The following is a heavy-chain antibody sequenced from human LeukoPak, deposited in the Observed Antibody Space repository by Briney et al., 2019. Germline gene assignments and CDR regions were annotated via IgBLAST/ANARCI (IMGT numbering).Heavy chain of an antibody. V-gene: IGHV1-69*04. J-gene: IGHJ4*02. CDR1: GGTFSSYV. CDR2: IIPIPGIT. CDR3: ASPPADYYDSRDYFDY. D-gene: IGHD3-22*01. Sequence: GASVKVSCKASGGTFSSYVISWVRQAPGQGLEWMGRIIPIPGITNYAQKFQGRVTITADKSTSTAYMELSSLRSEDTAVYYCASPPADYYDSRDYFDYWGQGTLVTVSS.